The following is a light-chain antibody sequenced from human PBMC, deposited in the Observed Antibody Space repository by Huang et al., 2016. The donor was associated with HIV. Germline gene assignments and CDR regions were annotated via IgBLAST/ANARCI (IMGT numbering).Light chain of an antibody. Sequence: QLTQSPSSLSASVGDRVTITCRASQCISNTLAWYQQKPGKAPKLLIYDASSLQTGAPSRFSGSGSGTDFTLTIISLQPEDCATYYCQQFNHYPLTFGGGTKVEIE. J-gene: IGKJ4*01. V-gene: IGKV1D-13*01. CDR2: DAS. CDR3: QQFNHYPLT. CDR1: QCISNT.